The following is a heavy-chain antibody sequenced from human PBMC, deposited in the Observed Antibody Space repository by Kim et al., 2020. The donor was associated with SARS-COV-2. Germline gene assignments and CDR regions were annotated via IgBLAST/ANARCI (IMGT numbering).Heavy chain of an antibody. CDR1: GDSISNINYY. V-gene: IGHV4-39*01. Sequence: ETLSLTCTVSGDSISNINYYWGWIRQPPGKGLEWIGTIYYSGSTFYNPSLKSRVTISVDTSKNQFSLKLSSVTAADTALYYCASAHGLYYYDSSAYTYWGQGILVTVSS. D-gene: IGHD3-22*01. J-gene: IGHJ4*02. CDR3: ASAHGLYYYDSSAYTY. CDR2: IYYSGST.